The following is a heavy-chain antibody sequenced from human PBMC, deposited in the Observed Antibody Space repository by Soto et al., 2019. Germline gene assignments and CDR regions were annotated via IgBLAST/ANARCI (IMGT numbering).Heavy chain of an antibody. D-gene: IGHD3-22*01. Sequence: PGESLKISCKGSGYSFTSYCIGWVRQMPGKGLKWMGIIYPGDSDTRYSPSFQGQVTISADKSISTAYLQWSSLKASDTAMYFCARQKYYYDSSGYGAFDIWGQGTMVTVSS. J-gene: IGHJ3*02. CDR2: IYPGDSDT. V-gene: IGHV5-51*01. CDR1: GYSFTSYC. CDR3: ARQKYYYDSSGYGAFDI.